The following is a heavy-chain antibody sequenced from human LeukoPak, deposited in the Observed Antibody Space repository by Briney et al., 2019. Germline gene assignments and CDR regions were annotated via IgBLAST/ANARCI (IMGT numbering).Heavy chain of an antibody. V-gene: IGHV1-69*05. CDR2: IIPIFGTA. J-gene: IGHJ3*02. D-gene: IGHD3-22*01. CDR1: GGTFSSYA. CDR3: ARRGDSSGYYYIGSAFDI. Sequence: GASVKVSCKASGGTFSSYAISWVRQAPGQGLEWMGRIIPIFGTANYAQKFQGRVTITTDESTSTAYMELSSLRSEDMAVYYCARRGDSSGYYYIGSAFDIWGQGTMVTVSS.